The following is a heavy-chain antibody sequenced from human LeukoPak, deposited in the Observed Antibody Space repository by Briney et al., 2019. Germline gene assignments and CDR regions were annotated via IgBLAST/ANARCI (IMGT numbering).Heavy chain of an antibody. CDR2: IYPGDSDT. Sequence: PGESLKISCKGSGYSFTSYWIGWVRQMPGKGLEWMGIIYPGDSDTRYSPSFQGQVTISADKSISTAYLQWSSLKASDTAMYYCARVMILGFPIPSDAFDIWGQGTMVTVSS. D-gene: IGHD3/OR15-3a*01. CDR1: GYSFTSYW. V-gene: IGHV5-51*01. CDR3: ARVMILGFPIPSDAFDI. J-gene: IGHJ3*02.